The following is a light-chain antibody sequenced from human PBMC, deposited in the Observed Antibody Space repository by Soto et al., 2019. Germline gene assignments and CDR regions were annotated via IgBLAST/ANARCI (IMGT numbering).Light chain of an antibody. CDR3: AAWDDSLNGLL. CDR2: SNN. J-gene: IGLJ2*01. CDR1: GSNIASNA. V-gene: IGLV1-44*01. Sequence: QPVLTQPPAASGTPGQRVTISCSGSGSNIASNAVNWYQQFPGTAPKLLIYSNNQRPSGVPDRFSGSKSGTSASLAISGLQSEDEADYYCAAWDDSLNGLLFGGGTKLTVL.